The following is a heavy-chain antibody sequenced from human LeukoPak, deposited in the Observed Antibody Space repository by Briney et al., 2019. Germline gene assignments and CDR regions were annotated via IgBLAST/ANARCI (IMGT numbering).Heavy chain of an antibody. CDR1: GGSFSGYY. J-gene: IGHJ3*02. CDR3: ASPMVVAANTGAFDI. V-gene: IGHV4-34*01. Sequence: SETLSLTCAVYGGSFSGYYWSWIRQPPGKGLEWIGEINHSGSTNYNPSLKSRVTISVDTSKNQFSLKLSSVTAADTAVYYCASPMVVAANTGAFDIWGQGTMVTVSS. D-gene: IGHD2-15*01. CDR2: INHSGST.